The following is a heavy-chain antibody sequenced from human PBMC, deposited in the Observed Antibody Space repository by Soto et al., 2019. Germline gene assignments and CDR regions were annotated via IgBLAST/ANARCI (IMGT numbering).Heavy chain of an antibody. CDR1: GYTFTSYG. Sequence: ASVKVSCKASGYTFTSYGISWVRQAPGQGLEWMGWISAYNGNTNYAQKIQGRVTMTTDTSTSTTYMELRSLRSDDTAVYYCGRYVRELLWFGELSPHDAFDIWGQGTMVTVSS. CDR3: GRYVRELLWFGELSPHDAFDI. V-gene: IGHV1-18*01. CDR2: ISAYNGNT. D-gene: IGHD3-10*01. J-gene: IGHJ3*02.